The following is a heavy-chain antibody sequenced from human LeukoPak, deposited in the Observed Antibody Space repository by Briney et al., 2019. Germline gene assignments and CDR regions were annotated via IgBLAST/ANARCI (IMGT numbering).Heavy chain of an antibody. Sequence: SETLSLTCTVSGGSISTYSWSWIRQPPGKGLEWIGCRYDGGRDLYNPSLKSRVTISVDASEKQISLSLRSVTAADTAIYYCANTTRVAPDGRAEYFQHWGQGTLVTVSS. V-gene: IGHV4-59*03. CDR1: GGSISTYS. D-gene: IGHD5-24*01. CDR2: RYDGGRD. CDR3: ANTTRVAPDGRAEYFQH. J-gene: IGHJ1*01.